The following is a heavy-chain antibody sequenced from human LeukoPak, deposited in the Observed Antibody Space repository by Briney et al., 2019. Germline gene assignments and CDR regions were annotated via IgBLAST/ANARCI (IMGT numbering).Heavy chain of an antibody. J-gene: IGHJ4*02. D-gene: IGHD3-10*01. CDR2: ISYDGSNK. V-gene: IGHV3-30*18. Sequence: PGGSLRLSCAASGFTFSSYGMHWVRQAPGKGLEWVAVISYDGSNKYYADSVKGRFTISRDNSKNTLYLQMNSLSAEDTAVYYCAKDRGLDYWGQGTLVTVSS. CDR3: AKDRGLDY. CDR1: GFTFSSYG.